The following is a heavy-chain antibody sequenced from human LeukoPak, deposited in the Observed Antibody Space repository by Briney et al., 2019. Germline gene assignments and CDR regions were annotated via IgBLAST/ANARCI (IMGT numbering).Heavy chain of an antibody. J-gene: IGHJ4*02. V-gene: IGHV4-31*02. CDR2: IYYSGST. CDR3: ARGDPVTDFDY. CDR1: GFTFSSYE. Sequence: LRLSCAASGFTFSSYEMNWVRQHPGKGLEWIGYIYYSGSTYYNPSLKSRVTISVDTSKNQFSLKLSSVTAADTAVYYCARGDPVTDFDYWGQGTLVTVSS. D-gene: IGHD2-21*02.